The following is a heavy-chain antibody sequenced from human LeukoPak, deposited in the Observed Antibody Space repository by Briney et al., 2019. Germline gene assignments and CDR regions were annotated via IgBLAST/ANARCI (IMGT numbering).Heavy chain of an antibody. CDR2: ISYDGSNK. CDR1: GFTFSSYA. V-gene: IGHV3-30-3*01. Sequence: GGSLRLSCAASGFTFSSYAMHWVRQAPGKGLEWVAVISYDGSNKYYADSVKGRFTISRDNSKNTLYLQMNSLRAEDTAVYYCASEAWLRLDYWGQGTLVTVSP. CDR3: ASEAWLRLDY. J-gene: IGHJ4*02. D-gene: IGHD5-12*01.